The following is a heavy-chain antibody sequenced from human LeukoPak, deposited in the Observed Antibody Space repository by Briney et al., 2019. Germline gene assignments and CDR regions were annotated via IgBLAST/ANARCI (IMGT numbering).Heavy chain of an antibody. CDR1: GFTFSSYA. D-gene: IGHD2-15*01. J-gene: IGHJ5*02. V-gene: IGHV3-23*01. Sequence: GGSLRLSCAASGFTFSSYAVSWVRQAPGKGLEWVSSISGGGGSTYYADSVKGRFTISRDNSKNTLNLQMNSLRAEDTAVYYCAKSAPGSYCSGGSCSRNWFDPWGQGTLVTVSS. CDR2: ISGGGGST. CDR3: AKSAPGSYCSGGSCSRNWFDP.